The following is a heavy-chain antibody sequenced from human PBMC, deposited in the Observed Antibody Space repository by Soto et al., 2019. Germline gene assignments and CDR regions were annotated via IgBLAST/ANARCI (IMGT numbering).Heavy chain of an antibody. CDR1: GYSISSSNW. CDR3: ARGGGNGDAFDV. V-gene: IGHV4-28*03. CDR2: IHYSGTT. D-gene: IGHD2-15*01. J-gene: IGHJ3*01. Sequence: QVQLQESGPGVVKPSDTLSLTCAVSGYSISSSNWWGWIRQPPGKGLEWIGYIHYSGTTYDNPSLNSRVTMSVDTSKNKFTLKLSSVTAVDTALYYCARGGGNGDAFDVWGQGTLVTVSS.